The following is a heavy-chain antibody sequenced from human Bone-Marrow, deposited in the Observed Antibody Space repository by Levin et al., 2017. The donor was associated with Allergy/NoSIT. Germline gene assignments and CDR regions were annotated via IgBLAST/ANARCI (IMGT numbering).Heavy chain of an antibody. CDR2: IFHTGRT. Sequence: SSETLSLTCAVSGDSISSGGWWSWVRQPPGQRLEWIGEIFHTGRTTYNPSLKSRVTMSVDTSRNEFSLDLTSVTAADTAIYYCARAWGSSGDPCLDYWGPGTLVTVSS. J-gene: IGHJ4*02. V-gene: IGHV4-4*02. CDR3: ARAWGSSGDPCLDY. D-gene: IGHD3-10*01. CDR1: GDSISSGGW.